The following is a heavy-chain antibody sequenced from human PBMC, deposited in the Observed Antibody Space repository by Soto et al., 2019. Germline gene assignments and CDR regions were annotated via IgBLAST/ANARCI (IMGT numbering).Heavy chain of an antibody. CDR1: GGSVDSVNHY. CDR3: ATSAPHTLANYYDSSGPRF. J-gene: IGHJ4*02. V-gene: IGHV4-30-4*01. CDR2: IYSGENT. D-gene: IGHD3-22*01. Sequence: PSETLSLTCSVSGGSVDSVNHYWSWIRQSPGKGLEWIGYIYSGENTYYNPSLKSRVKILVDKSRNQFALRLSSMTAADTAVYYCATSAPHTLANYYDSSGPRFWGQGTLVTVSS.